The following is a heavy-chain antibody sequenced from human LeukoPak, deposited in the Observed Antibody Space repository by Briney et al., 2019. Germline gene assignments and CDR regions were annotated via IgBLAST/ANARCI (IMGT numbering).Heavy chain of an antibody. V-gene: IGHV3-23*01. CDR3: AKEYSVRNQFDH. Sequence: GGSLRLSCAASGFTFSTYGMNWVRQAPGKGLEWVSVISGSGGNTYYADSVKGRFTISRDNSKNTLYLQVNSLRAEDTAVYYCAKEYSVRNQFDHWGQGTLVAVSS. CDR2: ISGSGGNT. J-gene: IGHJ4*02. CDR1: GFTFSTYG. D-gene: IGHD1-14*01.